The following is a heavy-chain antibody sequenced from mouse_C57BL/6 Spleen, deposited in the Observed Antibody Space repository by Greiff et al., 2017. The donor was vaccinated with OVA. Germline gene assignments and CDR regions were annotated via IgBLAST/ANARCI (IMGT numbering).Heavy chain of an antibody. J-gene: IGHJ1*03. Sequence: QVQLKESGAELVKPGASVKISCKASGYAFSSYWMNWVKQRPGKGLEWIGQIYPGDGDTNYNGKFTGKATLTADKSSSTSYMRLVSLTSEDSAVYFCARSSYYYGSSPWYFDVWGTGTTVTVSS. CDR2: IYPGDGDT. V-gene: IGHV1-80*01. D-gene: IGHD1-1*01. CDR3: ARSSYYYGSSPWYFDV. CDR1: GYAFSSYW.